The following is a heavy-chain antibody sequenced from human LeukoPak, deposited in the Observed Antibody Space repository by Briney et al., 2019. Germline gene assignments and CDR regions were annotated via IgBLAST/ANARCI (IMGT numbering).Heavy chain of an antibody. J-gene: IGHJ6*02. Sequence: PGASLRLSCAASGFTFSTYSMNWVRQAPGKGLEWVSAISGSGGGTYYADSVKGRFTISRDNSKNTLYLQMNSLRAEVTAVYYCAKREGVDTIFGVVTSGGMDVWGQGTTVTVFS. CDR1: GFTFSTYS. CDR3: AKREGVDTIFGVVTSGGMDV. V-gene: IGHV3-23*01. D-gene: IGHD3-3*01. CDR2: ISGSGGGT.